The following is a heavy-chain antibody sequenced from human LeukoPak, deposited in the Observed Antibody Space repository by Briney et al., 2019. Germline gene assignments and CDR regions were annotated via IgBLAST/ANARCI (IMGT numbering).Heavy chain of an antibody. CDR1: GYTFAIYA. CDR2: INAGNGNT. CDR3: ARGGTDYYYYYMDV. D-gene: IGHD1-1*01. Sequence: ASVKVSCKASGYTFAIYAIHWVRQAPGQRLEWMGWINAGNGNTKYSQEFQGRVTITRDTFASTAYMELSSLRSEDMAVYYCARGGTDYYYYYMDVWGKGTMVAVSS. V-gene: IGHV1-3*03. J-gene: IGHJ6*03.